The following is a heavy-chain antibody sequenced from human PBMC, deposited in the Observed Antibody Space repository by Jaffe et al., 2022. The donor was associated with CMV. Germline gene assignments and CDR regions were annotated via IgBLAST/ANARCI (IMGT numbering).Heavy chain of an antibody. V-gene: IGHV3-49*04. Sequence: EVQLVESGGGLVQPGRSLRLSCTASGFTFGDYAMSWVRQAPGKGLEWVGFIRSKAYGGTTEYAASVKGRFTISRDDSKSIAYLQMNSLKTEDTAVYYCTRDDYDSSGYYPPDYWGQGTLVTVSS. J-gene: IGHJ4*02. CDR1: GFTFGDYA. D-gene: IGHD3-22*01. CDR2: IRSKAYGGTT. CDR3: TRDDYDSSGYYPPDY.